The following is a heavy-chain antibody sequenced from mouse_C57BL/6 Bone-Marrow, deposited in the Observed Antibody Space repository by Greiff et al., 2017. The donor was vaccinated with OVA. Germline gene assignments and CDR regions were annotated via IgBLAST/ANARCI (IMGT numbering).Heavy chain of an antibody. V-gene: IGHV1-15*01. CDR1: GYTFTVYE. J-gene: IGHJ4*01. D-gene: IGHD1-1*01. Sequence: VQRVESGAELVRPGASVTLSCKASGYTFTVYEMHWVKQTPVHGLEWIGAIDPETGGTAYNQKFKGKAILTADKSSSTAYMELRSLTSEDSAVYYCTELRYAMDYWGQGTSVTVSS. CDR2: IDPETGGT. CDR3: TELRYAMDY.